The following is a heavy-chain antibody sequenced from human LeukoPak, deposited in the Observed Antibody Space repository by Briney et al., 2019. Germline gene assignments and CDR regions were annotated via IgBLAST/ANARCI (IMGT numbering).Heavy chain of an antibody. V-gene: IGHV4-34*01. CDR2: INHSGST. CDR3: ARGRYYYDSSGYYPLDY. D-gene: IGHD3-22*01. CDR1: GGSFSGYY. Sequence: SETLSLTCAVYGGSFSGYYWSWIRQPPGKGLEWIGEINHSGSTNYNPSLKSRVTISVDTSKNQFSLKLSSVTAADTAVYYCARGRYYYDSSGYYPLDYLGQGTLVTVSS. J-gene: IGHJ4*02.